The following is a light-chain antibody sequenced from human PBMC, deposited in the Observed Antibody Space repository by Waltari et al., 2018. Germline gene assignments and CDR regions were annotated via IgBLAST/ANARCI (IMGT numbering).Light chain of an antibody. CDR3: QSADGSGTYVV. CDR1: CLPRQY. CDR2: QDT. Sequence: SSELTQPPPVSVSPGQTARIPCSGACLPRQYAYWYQQRPGQAPMLMIYQDTQRPSEIPERFSGSSSGTTVTLTISEVQAEDEADYYCQSADGSGTYVVFGGGTKLTVL. J-gene: IGLJ2*01. V-gene: IGLV3-25*03.